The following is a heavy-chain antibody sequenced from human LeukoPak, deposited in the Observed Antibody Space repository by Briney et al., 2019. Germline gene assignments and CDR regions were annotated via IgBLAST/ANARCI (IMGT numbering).Heavy chain of an antibody. V-gene: IGHV3-33*01. Sequence: GGSLRLSRAASGFTISNSGMHWVRQAPGKGLEWVAVIWFDGSHLYYADSVKGRFTISRDNSKETLYLQMNSLRVEDTAVYYCARGNGANNGYLDHWGQGTLVSASS. J-gene: IGHJ4*02. CDR1: GFTISNSG. D-gene: IGHD2-8*01. CDR2: IWFDGSHL. CDR3: ARGNGANNGYLDH.